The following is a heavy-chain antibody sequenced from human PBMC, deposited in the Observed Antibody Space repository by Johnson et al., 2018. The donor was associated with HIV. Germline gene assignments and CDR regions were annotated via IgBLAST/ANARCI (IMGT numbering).Heavy chain of an antibody. Sequence: QVQLVESGGGVVQPGGYLRLSCAASGFTFSSYGMHWVRQAPGKGLEWLAFIRYDGSNTDYVDSVKGRFTSSRDNSKNTLYLQRNSLRTEDTALYYCATAGARWLQFDAFDIWGQGTMVTVSS. D-gene: IGHD5-24*01. CDR3: ATAGARWLQFDAFDI. V-gene: IGHV3-30*02. J-gene: IGHJ3*02. CDR2: IRYDGSNT. CDR1: GFTFSSYG.